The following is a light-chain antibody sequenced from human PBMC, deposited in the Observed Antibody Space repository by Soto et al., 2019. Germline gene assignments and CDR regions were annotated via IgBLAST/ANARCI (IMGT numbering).Light chain of an antibody. J-gene: IGKJ1*01. CDR3: QQYAGYSRT. Sequence: MTQSPATLSLSPGERATLSCRASQSVSGWLAWYQQRPGTAPKLMIYKASTLETGVPSRFSGSGSGTEFTLTINNLQPDDFATYYCQQYAGYSRTFGQGTKVEIK. CDR1: QSVSGW. V-gene: IGKV1-5*03. CDR2: KAS.